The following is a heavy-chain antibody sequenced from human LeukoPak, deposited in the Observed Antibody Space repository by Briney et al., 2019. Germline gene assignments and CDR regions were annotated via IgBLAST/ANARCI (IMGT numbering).Heavy chain of an antibody. D-gene: IGHD2-15*01. V-gene: IGHV4-39*01. CDR1: GGSISSSSYS. CDR3: ARHDYCSGGSCFFDY. J-gene: IGHJ4*02. CDR2: FFYSGST. Sequence: SETLSLTCTVSGGSISSSSYSWGCIRQPPGKGLEWIGTFFYSGSTYYNPSLRSRVTISVDTSKNQFSQKLTSVTAADTAVYYCARHDYCSGGSCFFDYWGQGTLVTVSS.